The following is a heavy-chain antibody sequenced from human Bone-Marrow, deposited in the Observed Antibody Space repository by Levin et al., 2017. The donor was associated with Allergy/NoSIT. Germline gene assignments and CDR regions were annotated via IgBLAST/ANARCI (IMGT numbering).Heavy chain of an antibody. CDR3: ARGGPWRVRDDYKSYLPQ. Sequence: PVASVKVSCKTSGYVFTVSYIHWVRQAPGQGLECLGRINPHSGDTDYAQKFQGRVTMTRDTPNTTVYLELHGLRSDDSAFYYCARGGPWRVRDDYKSYLPQWGQGTLVTVSP. CDR2: INPHSGDT. V-gene: IGHV1-2*06. D-gene: IGHD3-16*02. CDR1: GYVFTVSY. J-gene: IGHJ4*02.